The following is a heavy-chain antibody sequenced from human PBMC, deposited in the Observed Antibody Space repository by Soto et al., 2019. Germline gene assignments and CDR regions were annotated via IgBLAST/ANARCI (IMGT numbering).Heavy chain of an antibody. CDR2: IYSGGST. D-gene: IGHD1-26*01. J-gene: IGHJ4*02. CDR3: ARDGVGEVGATDY. CDR1: GFTVSSNY. Sequence: LSLTCAASGFTVSSNYMSWVRQAPGKGLEWVSVIYSGGSTYYADSVKGRFTISRDNSKNTLYLQMNSLRAEDTAVYYCARDGVGEVGATDYWGQGTLVTVSS. V-gene: IGHV3-53*01.